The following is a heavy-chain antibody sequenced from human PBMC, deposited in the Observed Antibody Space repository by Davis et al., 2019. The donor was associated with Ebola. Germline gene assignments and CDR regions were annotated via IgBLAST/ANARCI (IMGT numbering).Heavy chain of an antibody. CDR3: AKDLFTMVRRASSDY. V-gene: IGHV3-53*01. Sequence: GESLKISCAASGFTVSSNYMSWVRQAPGKGLEWVSVIYSGGSTYYADSVKGRFTISRDNSKNTLYLQMNSLKAEDTAVYYCAKDLFTMVRRASSDYWGQGTLVTVSS. D-gene: IGHD3-10*01. CDR2: IYSGGST. J-gene: IGHJ4*02. CDR1: GFTVSSNY.